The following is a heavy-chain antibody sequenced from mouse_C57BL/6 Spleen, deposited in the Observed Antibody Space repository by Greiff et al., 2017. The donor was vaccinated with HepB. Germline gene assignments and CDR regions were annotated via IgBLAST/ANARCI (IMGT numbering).Heavy chain of an antibody. CDR2: ISSGGSYT. CDR3: ARDGAYGYDGFFDY. J-gene: IGHJ2*01. V-gene: IGHV5-6*01. Sequence: EVMLVESGGDLVKPGGSLKLSCAASGFTFSSYGMSWVRQTPGKRLEWVATISSGGSYTYYPDSVKGRFTISRDNAKNTLYLQMSSLKSEDTAMYYCARDGAYGYDGFFDYWGQGTTLTVSS. CDR1: GFTFSSYG. D-gene: IGHD2-2*01.